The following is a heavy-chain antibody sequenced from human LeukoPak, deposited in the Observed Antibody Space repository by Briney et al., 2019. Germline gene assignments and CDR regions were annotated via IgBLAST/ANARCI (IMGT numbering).Heavy chain of an antibody. V-gene: IGHV5-51*01. CDR1: GYRFSAYW. D-gene: IGHD3-22*01. CDR2: IYPDDSDT. Sequence: PGESLKISCKGSGYRFSAYWIAWVRQMPGKGLEWMGTIYPDDSDTRYSPSFQGQVTISADKSVSTAYLQWRSLKASGTAMYYCARPNITSYYDSRGYDAFDVWGQGTMVTVSS. J-gene: IGHJ3*01. CDR3: ARPNITSYYDSRGYDAFDV.